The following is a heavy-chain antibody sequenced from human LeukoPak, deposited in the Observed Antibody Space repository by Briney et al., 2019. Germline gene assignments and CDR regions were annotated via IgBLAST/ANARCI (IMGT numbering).Heavy chain of an antibody. J-gene: IGHJ4*02. CDR2: ISSSSSTI. CDR1: GFTFSSYS. V-gene: IGHV3-48*01. Sequence: GGSLRLSCAASGFTFSSYSMNWVRQAPGKGLEWASYISSSSSTIYYADSVKGRFTISRDNAKNSLYLQMNSLRAEDTAVYYCAKGPLSELAVDYWGQGTLVTASS. D-gene: IGHD5-24*01. CDR3: AKGPLSELAVDY.